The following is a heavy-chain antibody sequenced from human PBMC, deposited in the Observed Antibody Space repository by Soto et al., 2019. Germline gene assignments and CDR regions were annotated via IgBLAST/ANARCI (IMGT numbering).Heavy chain of an antibody. CDR3: TRDAGYTAGHYFDY. CDR2: IRSEAYGGTT. J-gene: IGHJ4*02. Sequence: PGGSLRLSCTTSGFTFGDFAVSWFRQAPGKGLEWVGFIRSEAYGGTTEYGASVKGRFIISRDDSKSIAYLQTNSLTIEDTAVYYCTRDAGYTAGHYFDYWGQGTLVTVSS. CDR1: GFTFGDFA. V-gene: IGHV3-49*03. D-gene: IGHD2-2*02.